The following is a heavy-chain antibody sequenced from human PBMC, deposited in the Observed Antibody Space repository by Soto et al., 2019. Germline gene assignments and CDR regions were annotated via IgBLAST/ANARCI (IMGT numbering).Heavy chain of an antibody. V-gene: IGHV1-46*01. CDR1: GYTFTSYY. CDR3: ARENYYYDSSGYDLGGAFDI. Sequence: ASVKVSCKASGYTFTSYYMHWVRQAPGQGLEWMGIINPSGGSTSYAQKFQGRVTMTRDTSTSTVYMELSSLRSEDTAVYYCARENYYYDSSGYDLGGAFDIWGQGTMVTVSS. D-gene: IGHD3-22*01. CDR2: INPSGGST. J-gene: IGHJ3*02.